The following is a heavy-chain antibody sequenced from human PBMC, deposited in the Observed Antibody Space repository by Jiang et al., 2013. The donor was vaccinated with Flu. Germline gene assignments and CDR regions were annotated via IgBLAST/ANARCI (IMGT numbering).Heavy chain of an antibody. V-gene: IGHV3-53*04. J-gene: IGHJ6*02. CDR2: IYSGGST. Sequence: VQLLESGGGLVQPGGSLRLSCAASGFTVSSNYMSWVRQAPGKGLEWVSVIYSGGSTYYADSVKGRFTISRHNSKNTLYLQMNSLRAEDTAVYYCARDARPGYYYGMDVWGQGTTVTVSS. CDR1: GFTVSSNY. CDR3: ARDARPGYYYGMDV.